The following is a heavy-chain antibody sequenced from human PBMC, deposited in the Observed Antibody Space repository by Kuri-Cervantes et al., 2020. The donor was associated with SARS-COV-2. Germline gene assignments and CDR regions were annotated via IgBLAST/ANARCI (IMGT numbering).Heavy chain of an antibody. D-gene: IGHD2-21*01. CDR2: ISSDGSNK. CDR1: GFTFNTCA. V-gene: IGHV3-30*04. Sequence: GGSLRLSCAASGFTFNTCAMHWVRQAPGKGLEWVAMISSDGSNKNYADSVKGRFTISRDNSKNTMYLQINSLRTEDTAVLYCAGERVGVFDFWGQGALVTVSS. CDR3: AGERVGVFDF. J-gene: IGHJ4*02.